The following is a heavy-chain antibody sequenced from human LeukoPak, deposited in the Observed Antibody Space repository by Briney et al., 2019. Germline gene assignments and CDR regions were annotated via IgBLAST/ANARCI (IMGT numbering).Heavy chain of an antibody. CDR2: ISSSSSTI. V-gene: IGHV3-48*01. D-gene: IGHD3-9*01. CDR3: ARDPNYDILTGYYTYYMDV. Sequence: GGSLRLSCAASGFTLSSYSMNWVRQAPGKGLEWVSYISSSSSTIYYADSVKGRFTISRDNAKNSLYLQMNSLRAEDTAVYYCARDPNYDILTGYYTYYMDVWGKGTTVTVSS. J-gene: IGHJ6*03. CDR1: GFTLSSYS.